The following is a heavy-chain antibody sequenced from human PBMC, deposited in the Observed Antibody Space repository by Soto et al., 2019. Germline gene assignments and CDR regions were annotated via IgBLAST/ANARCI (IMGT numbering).Heavy chain of an antibody. V-gene: IGHV3-30*04. Sequence: QVQLVESGGGVVQPGRSLRISCAASGFTFSSYTMHWVRQAPGKGLEWVALIYYDGSQKYYADSVKGRFTISRDNSKKMMNLDMNSLRTEDTAVYYCTRGGGNQLGDCYDNWGQGTLVTVSS. CDR2: IYYDGSQK. CDR3: TRGGGNQLGDCYDN. D-gene: IGHD2-21*02. CDR1: GFTFSSYT. J-gene: IGHJ4*02.